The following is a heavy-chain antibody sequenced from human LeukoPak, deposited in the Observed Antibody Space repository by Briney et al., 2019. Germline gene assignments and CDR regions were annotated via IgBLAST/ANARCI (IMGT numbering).Heavy chain of an antibody. CDR2: IYYSGST. CDR1: GGSISSGDYY. CDR3: ARFGGSYYGSFDY. Sequence: PSQTLSLTCTVSGGSISSGDYYWSWIRQPPGKGLEWIGYIYYSGSTYYNPSLKSRVTISVDTSKNQFSLKLSSVTAADTAVYYCARFGGSYYGSFDYWGQGTLVTVSS. J-gene: IGHJ4*02. V-gene: IGHV4-30-4*01. D-gene: IGHD1-26*01.